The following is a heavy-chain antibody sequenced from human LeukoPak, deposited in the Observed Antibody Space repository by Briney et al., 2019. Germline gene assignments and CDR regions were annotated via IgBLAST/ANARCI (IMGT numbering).Heavy chain of an antibody. V-gene: IGHV3-53*01. CDR1: GFTVSTNY. D-gene: IGHD3-16*01. Sequence: GGSLRLSCAASGFTVSTNYMSWVRQAPGKGLEWISVIYGGGSTYYADSVKGRFTISRDNSKSTLYLQVNSLRAEDTAVYYCATTWGVAFDIWGQGTLVTVSS. CDR2: IYGGGST. J-gene: IGHJ3*02. CDR3: ATTWGVAFDI.